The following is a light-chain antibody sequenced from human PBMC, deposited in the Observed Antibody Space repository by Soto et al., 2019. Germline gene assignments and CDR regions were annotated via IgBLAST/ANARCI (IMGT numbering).Light chain of an antibody. V-gene: IGKV1-5*03. CDR2: KAS. CDR1: QSIISL. CDR3: QQYNSYWRT. Sequence: DIQMTQSPSTLSASVGDRVTITCRASQSIISLLAWYQQKPGKAPKLLIYKASSLESGVPSRFSGSGSGTEFTLTISSLQPDDFATYYCQQYNSYWRTFGQGTKVDIK. J-gene: IGKJ1*01.